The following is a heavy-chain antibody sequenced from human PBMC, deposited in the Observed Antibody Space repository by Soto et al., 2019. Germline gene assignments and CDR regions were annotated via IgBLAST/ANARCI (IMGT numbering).Heavy chain of an antibody. J-gene: IGHJ4*02. Sequence: PSETLSLTCTVSGGSISSYYWSWIRQPPGKGLEWIGYIYYSGSTNYNPSLKSRVTISVDTSKNQFSLKLSSVTAADTAVYYCATFLEYSSSFDYWGQGTLVTVSS. D-gene: IGHD6-6*01. CDR2: IYYSGST. CDR3: ATFLEYSSSFDY. V-gene: IGHV4-59*01. CDR1: GGSISSYY.